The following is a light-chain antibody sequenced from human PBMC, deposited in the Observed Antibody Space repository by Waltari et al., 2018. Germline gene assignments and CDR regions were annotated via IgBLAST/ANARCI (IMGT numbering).Light chain of an antibody. CDR3: QHYGTSPLT. CDR1: QSISTNY. J-gene: IGKJ4*01. CDR2: GAS. Sequence: EIVLTQSPGTLSLSPGERVPLSCRASQSISTNYLAGYQQRPGQAPSLLIYGASTRATGIPDRFSGSGSATDFTLTISRLEPEDFAVYYCQHYGTSPLTFGGGTKVEIK. V-gene: IGKV3-20*01.